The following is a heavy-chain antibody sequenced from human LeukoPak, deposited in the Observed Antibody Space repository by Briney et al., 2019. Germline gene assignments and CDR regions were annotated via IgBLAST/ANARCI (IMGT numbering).Heavy chain of an antibody. J-gene: IGHJ4*02. Sequence: ASVKVSCKASGYTFTSYDINWVRQATGQGLEWMGWMNPNSGNTGYAQKFQGRVTITRNTSISTAYMELSSLRSEDTAVYYCARGMVVTPALDYWGQGTLVTVSS. V-gene: IGHV1-8*03. D-gene: IGHD4-23*01. CDR2: MNPNSGNT. CDR3: ARGMVVTPALDY. CDR1: GYTFTSYD.